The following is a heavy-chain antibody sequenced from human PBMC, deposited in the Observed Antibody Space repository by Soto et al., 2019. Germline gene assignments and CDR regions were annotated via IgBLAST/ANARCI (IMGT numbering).Heavy chain of an antibody. V-gene: IGHV3-53*01. CDR1: GFTVSSSY. D-gene: IGHD3-22*01. CDR3: ARVPGDDIAYYYENYFDY. CDR2: IYRGGST. J-gene: IGHJ4*01. Sequence: PVGSLRLSCAASGFTVSSSYMSWVRQAPGKGLEWVSVIYRGGSTNHADSVKGRFTISRDSSQNTLYLQMTSLRAEDTAIYYCARVPGDDIAYYYENYFDYWGHGTLVTVSS.